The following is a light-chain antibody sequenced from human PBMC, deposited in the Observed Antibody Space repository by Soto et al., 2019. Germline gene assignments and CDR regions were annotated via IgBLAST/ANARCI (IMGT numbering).Light chain of an antibody. Sequence: QPVLTQSPSASASLGASVKLTCTLSSGHSSYAIAWQQQQPEKGPRYLMKLNSDGSHSKGDGIPDRFSGSSSGAERYLTISSLQSEDEADYYCQTWGTGINWVFGGGTKLTVL. CDR3: QTWGTGINWV. CDR2: LNSDGSH. J-gene: IGLJ3*02. CDR1: SGHSSYA. V-gene: IGLV4-69*01.